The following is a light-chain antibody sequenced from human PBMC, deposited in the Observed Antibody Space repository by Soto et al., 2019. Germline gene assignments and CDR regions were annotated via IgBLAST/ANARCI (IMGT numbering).Light chain of an antibody. Sequence: EIVLSQSPGTLSLSPGERATLSGSASQSFSSSYLAWYQQKPGQAPRLLIYGASSRATGIPDRFSGSGSGTDFTLTISRLEPEDFAVYYCQQYGSSPPWTFGQGTKVDIK. V-gene: IGKV3-20*01. CDR2: GAS. CDR1: QSFSSSY. J-gene: IGKJ1*01. CDR3: QQYGSSPPWT.